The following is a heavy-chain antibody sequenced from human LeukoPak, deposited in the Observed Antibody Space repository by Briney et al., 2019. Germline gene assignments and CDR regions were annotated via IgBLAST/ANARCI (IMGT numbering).Heavy chain of an antibody. CDR3: ARDFEYSRTVWFDP. J-gene: IGHJ5*02. Sequence: TTSQTLSLTCTVSGGSISSGSYYWSWIRQPAGKGLEWIGRIYTSGSTNYNPSLKSRVTISVDTSKNQFSLKLSSVTAADTAVYYCARDFEYSRTVWFDPWGQGTLVTVSS. D-gene: IGHD6-6*01. V-gene: IGHV4-61*02. CDR1: GGSISSGSYY. CDR2: IYTSGST.